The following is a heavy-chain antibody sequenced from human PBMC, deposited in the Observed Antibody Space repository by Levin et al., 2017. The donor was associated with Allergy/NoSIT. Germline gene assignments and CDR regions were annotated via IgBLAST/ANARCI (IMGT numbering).Heavy chain of an antibody. CDR2: ISYDGSIK. V-gene: IGHV3-30*18. D-gene: IGHD2-15*01. J-gene: IGHJ4*02. CDR3: AKADLRSCSGGDCFEGVFDY. Sequence: LSLTCAASGFTFSNYAMHWVRQAPGKGLEWVTVISYDGSIKYYRDSVKGRFIISRDNSRNTLYLQMDSLRVEDTALYYCAKADLRSCSGGDCFEGVFDYWGQGTLVTVSS. CDR1: GFTFSNYA.